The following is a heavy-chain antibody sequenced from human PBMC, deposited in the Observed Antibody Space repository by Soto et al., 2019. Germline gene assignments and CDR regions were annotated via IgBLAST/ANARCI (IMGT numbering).Heavy chain of an antibody. CDR1: GFAFSSYA. V-gene: IGHV3-23*01. CDR2: ISGSGGGT. D-gene: IGHD4-17*01. CDR3: ARVHSYGDYVVDYFDY. J-gene: IGHJ4*02. Sequence: EVQLLESGGGLVQPGGSLRLSCAASGFAFSSYAMSWVRQAPGKGLEWVSAISGSGGGTYYADSVKGRFTISRDNSKNTLYLQMNSLRADDTAVYYCARVHSYGDYVVDYFDYWGQGTLVTVSS.